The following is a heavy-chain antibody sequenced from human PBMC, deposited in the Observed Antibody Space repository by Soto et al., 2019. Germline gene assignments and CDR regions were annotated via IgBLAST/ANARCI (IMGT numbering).Heavy chain of an antibody. CDR3: ARSTAMGNDY. V-gene: IGHV4-34*01. CDR2: INHSGST. Sequence: PSETLSLTCAVYGGSFSGYYWSWIRQPPGKGLEWIGEINHSGSTNYNPSLKSRVTISVDTSKNQFSLKLSSVTAADTAVYYCARSTAMGNDYWGHGTLVTVSS. D-gene: IGHD5-18*01. J-gene: IGHJ4*01. CDR1: GGSFSGYY.